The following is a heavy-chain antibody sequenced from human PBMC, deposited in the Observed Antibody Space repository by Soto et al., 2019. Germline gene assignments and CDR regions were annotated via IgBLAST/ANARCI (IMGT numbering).Heavy chain of an antibody. J-gene: IGHJ4*02. CDR1: GGSISSYY. CDR2: IYYSGST. D-gene: IGHD2-8*01. Sequence: SETLSLTRTVSGGSISSYYCSWIRQPPGKGLEWIGYIYYSGSTNYNPSLKSRVTISVDTSKNQFSLKLSSVTAADTAVYYCARVYAYYFDFWGQGTLVTVSS. V-gene: IGHV4-59*01. CDR3: ARVYAYYFDF.